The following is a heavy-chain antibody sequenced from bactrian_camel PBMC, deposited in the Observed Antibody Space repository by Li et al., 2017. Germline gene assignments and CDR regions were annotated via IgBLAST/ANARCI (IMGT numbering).Heavy chain of an antibody. CDR3: AARMNMGMTATSDFGY. J-gene: IGHJ6*01. CDR2: IHGTGTGS. D-gene: IGHD3*01. V-gene: IGHV3S31*01. CDR1: GFTDSGYC. Sequence: VQLVESEGGSVQAGGSLKLSCAASGFTDSGYCMAWFRQAPGKDREAVASIHGTGTGSYYGDSVKGRFTCSFDNAKNTMDLQMNSLKPEDTAVYFCAARMNMGMTATSDFGYWAQGTQVTVS.